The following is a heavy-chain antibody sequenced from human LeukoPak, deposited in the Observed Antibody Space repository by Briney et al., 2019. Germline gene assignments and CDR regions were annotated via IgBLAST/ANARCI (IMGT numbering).Heavy chain of an antibody. V-gene: IGHV3-48*04. D-gene: IGHD1-26*01. CDR1: EFTFVRYA. CDR2: ISSSSFKI. J-gene: IGHJ4*02. CDR3: ARVRGSYCLDF. Sequence: GGSLRLSCAASEFTFVRYAMNWVRQAPGKGLEWVSYISSSSFKIGYADSVKGRFTISRDNSKNSLYLQMDSLRVEDTAVYYCARVRGSYCLDFWGQGSLVTVSS.